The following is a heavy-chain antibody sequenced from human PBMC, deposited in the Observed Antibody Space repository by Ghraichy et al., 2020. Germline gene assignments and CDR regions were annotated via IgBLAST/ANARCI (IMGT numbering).Heavy chain of an antibody. Sequence: SETLSLTCAVSGGSISSSNWWSWVRQPPGKGLEWIGEIYHSGSTNYNPSLKSRVTISVDKSKNQFSLKLSSVTAADTAVYYCARGDSSSWSEGEYFQHWGQGTLVTVSS. CDR2: IYHSGST. D-gene: IGHD6-13*01. V-gene: IGHV4-4*02. J-gene: IGHJ1*01. CDR1: GGSISSSNW. CDR3: ARGDSSSWSEGEYFQH.